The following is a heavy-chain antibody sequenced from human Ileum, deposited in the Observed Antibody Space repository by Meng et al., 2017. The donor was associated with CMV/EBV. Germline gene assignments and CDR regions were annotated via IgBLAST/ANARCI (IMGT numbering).Heavy chain of an antibody. V-gene: IGHV1-2*06. J-gene: IGHJ4*02. CDR3: ARVPFGATTSLDY. CDR2: INPNSGAT. Sequence: CKASGYTLSGYYFRWVRQAPGQGLEWMGRINPNSGATNYAQKFQGRVTMTRDTSISTAYMELSRLTSDDTAVYYCARVPFGATTSLDYWGQGTLVTVSS. CDR1: GYTLSGYY. D-gene: IGHD1-26*01.